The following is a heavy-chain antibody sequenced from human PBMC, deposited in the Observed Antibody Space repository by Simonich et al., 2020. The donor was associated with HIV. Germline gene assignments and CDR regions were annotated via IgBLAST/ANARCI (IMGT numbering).Heavy chain of an antibody. CDR2: IKHSGIP. D-gene: IGHD3-3*01. Sequence: QVQLQQWGAGLLKPSETLSLTCAVYGGSFSGYYWSWIRQPPGKGLEWIGEIKHSGIPNYKSSHNSRATISEDKSKNQFSLKLSSVTAADTAIYYCARRDRELILYFDYWGQGNLVTVSS. CDR1: GGSFSGYY. CDR3: ARRDRELILYFDY. J-gene: IGHJ4*02. V-gene: IGHV4-34*01.